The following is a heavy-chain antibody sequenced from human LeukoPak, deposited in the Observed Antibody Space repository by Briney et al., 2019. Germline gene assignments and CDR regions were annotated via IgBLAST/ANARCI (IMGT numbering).Heavy chain of an antibody. CDR2: ISSSSTFI. D-gene: IGHD2-15*01. CDR3: ARDVSGGKLLSIRYFDY. J-gene: IGHJ4*02. Sequence: PGGSLRLSCAASGFTFSTYSMNWVRQAPGKGLEWVSSISSSSTFIYYADSVKGRFTISRDNAKNSLYLQMNSLRAEDTAVYYCARDVSGGKLLSIRYFDYWGQGILVTVSS. CDR1: GFTFSTYS. V-gene: IGHV3-21*01.